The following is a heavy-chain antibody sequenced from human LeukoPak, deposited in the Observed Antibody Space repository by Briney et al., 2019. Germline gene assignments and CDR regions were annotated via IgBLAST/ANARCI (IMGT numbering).Heavy chain of an antibody. Sequence: ASETLSLTCAVSGYSISSDYYWGWIRQPSGKGLEWIGSIYQSVSTYYNPSLKSRVTISVDTSKNQFSLKLSSVTAADPAVYYCARNKSTVTTSRHDAFDIWGQGTMVTVSS. CDR2: IYQSVST. D-gene: IGHD4-17*01. CDR1: GYSISSDYY. CDR3: ARNKSTVTTSRHDAFDI. V-gene: IGHV4-38-2*01. J-gene: IGHJ3*02.